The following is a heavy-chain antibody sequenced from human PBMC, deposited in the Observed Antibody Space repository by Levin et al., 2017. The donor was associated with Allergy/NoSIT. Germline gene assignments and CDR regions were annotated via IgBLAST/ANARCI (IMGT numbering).Heavy chain of an antibody. J-gene: IGHJ4*02. V-gene: IGHV2-5*02. CDR1: GFSLSTSGVG. D-gene: IGHD1-26*01. Sequence: QTLSLTCTFSGFSLSTSGVGVAWIRQPPGKALEWLAIIYWDEDNRYSPSLKGRLTITKDTHKNQLVLTLTNMDPVDTATYCCAHKRTRGEPIDYWGQGTLVTVSS. CDR3: AHKRTRGEPIDY. CDR2: IYWDEDN.